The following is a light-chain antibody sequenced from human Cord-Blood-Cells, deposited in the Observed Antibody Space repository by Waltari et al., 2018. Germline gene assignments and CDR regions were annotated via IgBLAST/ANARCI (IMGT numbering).Light chain of an antibody. CDR3: CSYAGSSTWV. J-gene: IGLJ3*02. CDR1: SRAVGSYNL. Sequence: QSALTQPASVPGSPGQSLTISCTGTSRAVGSYNLVSWYQQHPGKAPKLMIYEVSKRPSGVSNRFSGSKSGNTASLTISGLQAEDEADYYCCSYAGSSTWVFGGGTKLTVL. V-gene: IGLV2-23*02. CDR2: EVS.